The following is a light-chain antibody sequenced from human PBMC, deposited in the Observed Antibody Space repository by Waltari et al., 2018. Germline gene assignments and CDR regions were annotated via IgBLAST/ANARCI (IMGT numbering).Light chain of an antibody. J-gene: IGLJ2*01. CDR2: DVT. CDR1: NSDVGGYNS. V-gene: IGLV2-11*01. Sequence: QSALTQPRSVSGSPGQSVTISCSGSNSDVGGYNSVSWYQQHPGKAPKLMISDVTKRPSGVPDRFSGSKSGNTASLTISGLQAEDEADYYCSSYAGSSVAFGGGTKLTVL. CDR3: SSYAGSSVA.